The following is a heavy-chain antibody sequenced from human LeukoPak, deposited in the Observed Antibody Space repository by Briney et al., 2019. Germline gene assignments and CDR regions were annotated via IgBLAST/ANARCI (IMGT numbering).Heavy chain of an antibody. J-gene: IGHJ5*02. CDR1: GGSISGYY. D-gene: IGHD1-26*01. CDR3: AQRQGPMSGTYDYFDP. V-gene: IGHV4-4*09. Sequence: SEALSLTCTVSGGSISGYYWTWIRQPPGQGLEWIAYIHSNGYTNYNPSLRSRVTISVDPSKNQFSLTVTPVTAADTAIYYCAQRQGPMSGTYDYFDPWGQGALVTVSS. CDR2: IHSNGYT.